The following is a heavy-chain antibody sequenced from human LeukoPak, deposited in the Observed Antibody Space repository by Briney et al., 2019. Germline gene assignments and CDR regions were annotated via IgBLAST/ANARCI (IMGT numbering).Heavy chain of an antibody. CDR3: ARSRVIVDAFDI. CDR2: ISSVGTM. Sequence: GGSLRLSCAASGFIFDNYAMNWVRQAPGKGLEWIAYISSVGTMYYADSVEARFTISRDNGDNSLSLQMNSLRAGDTAVYYCARSRVIVDAFDIWGQGTMVTVSS. J-gene: IGHJ3*02. V-gene: IGHV3-48*03. D-gene: IGHD2-21*01. CDR1: GFIFDNYA.